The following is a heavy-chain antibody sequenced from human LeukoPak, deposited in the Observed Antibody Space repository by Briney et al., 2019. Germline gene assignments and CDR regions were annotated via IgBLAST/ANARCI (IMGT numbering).Heavy chain of an antibody. CDR1: GFTFSSYA. D-gene: IGHD3-10*01. J-gene: IGHJ4*02. CDR2: ISYDGSNK. V-gene: IGHV3-30-3*01. Sequence: GGSLRLSCAASGFTFSSYAMHWVRQAPGKGLEWVAVISYDGSNKYYADSVKGRFTISRDNSKNTLYLQMNSLRAEDTAVYYCASFTMVRGVNFDYWGQGTLVTVSS. CDR3: ASFTMVRGVNFDY.